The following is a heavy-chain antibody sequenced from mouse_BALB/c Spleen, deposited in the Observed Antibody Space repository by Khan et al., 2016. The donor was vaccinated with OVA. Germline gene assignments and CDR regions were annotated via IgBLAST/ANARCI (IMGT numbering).Heavy chain of an antibody. J-gene: IGHJ2*01. D-gene: IGHD2-3*01. V-gene: IGHV5-17*02. CDR2: ISSGSNTN. Sequence: EVELVESGGGLVQPGGSRKLSCAASGFTFSGFGMHWVRQAPEKGLEWVAFISSGSNTNYYADTVKGRCTISRDNHKKTLFLQMTSLRSEDTARYFCARTGYYYFDYWGQGTTLTVSS. CDR1: GFTFSGFG. CDR3: ARTGYYYFDY.